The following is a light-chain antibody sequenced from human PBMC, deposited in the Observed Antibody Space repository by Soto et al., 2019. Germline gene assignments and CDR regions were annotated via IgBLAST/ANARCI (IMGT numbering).Light chain of an antibody. V-gene: IGKV1-5*03. J-gene: IGKJ4*01. CDR3: QRYNSYPLT. CDR1: QSISSR. CDR2: EAS. Sequence: DIQMTQSPSTLSASIGDRVTITCRASQSISSRLAWYQQKPGKAPKLLIHEASSLESGVPSRFSGSGSETEFTLTISSLQPDDFATYYCQRYNSYPLTFGGGTKVEIK.